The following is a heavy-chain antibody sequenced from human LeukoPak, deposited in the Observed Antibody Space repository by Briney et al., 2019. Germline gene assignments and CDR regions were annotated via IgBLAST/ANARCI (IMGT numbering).Heavy chain of an antibody. D-gene: IGHD4-17*01. CDR2: IIPIFGTA. CDR1: GGTFSSYA. J-gene: IGHJ4*02. V-gene: IGHV1-69*13. Sequence: GASVKVSCKASGGTFSSYAISWVRQDPGQGLEWMGGIIPIFGTANYAQKFQGRVAITADESTSTAYMELSRLRSEDTAVYYCARGGEVTTEFDYWGQGTLVTVSS. CDR3: ARGGEVTTEFDY.